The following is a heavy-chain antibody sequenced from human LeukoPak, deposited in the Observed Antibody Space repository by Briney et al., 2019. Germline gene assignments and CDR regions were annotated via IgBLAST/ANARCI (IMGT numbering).Heavy chain of an antibody. CDR1: GGSISSYY. D-gene: IGHD6-13*01. J-gene: IGHJ5*02. CDR3: ARSHSSSWYLLGWFDP. V-gene: IGHV4-59*01. CDR2: IYYSGST. Sequence: PSETLSLTCTVSGGSISSYYWSWIRQPPGKGLEWIGYIYYSGSTNYNPSLKSRVTISVDTSKSQFSLKLSSVTAADTAVYYCARSHSSSWYLLGWFDPWGQGTLVTVSS.